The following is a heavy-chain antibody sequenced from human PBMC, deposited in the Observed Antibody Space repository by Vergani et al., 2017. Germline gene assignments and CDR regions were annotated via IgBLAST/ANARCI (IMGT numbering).Heavy chain of an antibody. CDR3: ARDPRGCGGDCYSPDAFDI. V-gene: IGHV1-18*01. Sequence: QVQLVQSGAEVKKPGASVKVSCKASGYTFTSYGISWVRQAPGQGLEWMGWISAYNGNTNYAQKLQGRVTMTTDTSTSTAYMELRSLRSDDTAVCYCARDPRGCGGDCYSPDAFDIWGQGTMVTVSS. J-gene: IGHJ3*02. CDR1: GYTFTSYG. D-gene: IGHD2-21*02. CDR2: ISAYNGNT.